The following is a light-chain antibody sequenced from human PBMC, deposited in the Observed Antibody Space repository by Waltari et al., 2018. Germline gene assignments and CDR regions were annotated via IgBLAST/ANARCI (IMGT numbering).Light chain of an antibody. CDR2: RAS. J-gene: IGKJ2*01. CDR1: QSVTTN. CDR3: HQYNNWPPNT. Sequence: ETLMTQSPATLSVSPGERVTLSRRASQSVTTNLAWYQQKPGQAPRLLIYRASTRATGVPARFSGSGSGTEFTLTINALQSEDFAVYYCHQYNNWPPNTFGQGTLLEIK. V-gene: IGKV3-15*01.